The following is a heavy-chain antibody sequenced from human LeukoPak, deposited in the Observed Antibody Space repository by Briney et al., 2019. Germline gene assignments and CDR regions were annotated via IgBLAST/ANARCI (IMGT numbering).Heavy chain of an antibody. CDR2: ISYDGINK. D-gene: IGHD5-24*01. CDR3: ARDFRRWLHIGSAFDI. V-gene: IGHV3-30*03. J-gene: IGHJ3*02. CDR1: GFNFSTYG. Sequence: PGRSLRLSCAASGFNFSTYGMHWVRQAPGKGLEWVAVISYDGINKYYADSVKGRFTISRDNSKNMLYLQMSSLRAEDTAVYYCARDFRRWLHIGSAFDIWGQGTMVTVSS.